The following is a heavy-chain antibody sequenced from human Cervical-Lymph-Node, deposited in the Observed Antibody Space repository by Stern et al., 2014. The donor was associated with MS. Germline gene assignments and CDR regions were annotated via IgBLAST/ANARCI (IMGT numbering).Heavy chain of an antibody. CDR3: ARSNYYDTSGFYSFFDN. D-gene: IGHD3-22*01. J-gene: IGHJ4*02. CDR2: LNWDDDK. CDR1: GFSLSTYGMC. Sequence: ESGPALVKPTQTLTLTCTFSGFSLSTYGMCVSWIRQPPGKALEWLALLNWDDDKYYSTSVETSLTISKDTSKNQVVLTMTNMDPADTATYYCARSNYYDTSGFYSFFDNWGQGTLVTVSS. V-gene: IGHV2-70*01.